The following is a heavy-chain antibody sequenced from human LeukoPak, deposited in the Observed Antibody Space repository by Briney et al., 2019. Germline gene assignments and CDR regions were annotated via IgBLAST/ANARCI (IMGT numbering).Heavy chain of an antibody. D-gene: IGHD4-17*01. CDR1: GFTFSDYY. Sequence: NPGGSLRLSCAASGFTFSDYYMSWIRQAPGKGLEWVSYISSSGSTIYYADSVKGRFTISRDNAKNSLYLQMNSLGAEDTAVYYCASPSDYAIGDYWGQGTLVTVSS. CDR2: ISSSGSTI. V-gene: IGHV3-11*01. CDR3: ASPSDYAIGDY. J-gene: IGHJ4*02.